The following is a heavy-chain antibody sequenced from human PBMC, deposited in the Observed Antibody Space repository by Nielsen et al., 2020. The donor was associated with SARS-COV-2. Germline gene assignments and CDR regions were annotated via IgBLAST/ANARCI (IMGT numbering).Heavy chain of an antibody. CDR1: GFTFDDYG. J-gene: IGHJ6*02. CDR2: IHWNGGST. D-gene: IGHD4-23*01. V-gene: IGHV3-20*01. CDR3: ARIRWSDYYYGMDV. Sequence: GSSLKISCAASGFTFDDYGMSWVRQAPGKGLEWVSGIHWNGGSTGYADSVKGRFTISRDNAKNSLYLQMNSLRAEDTALYHCARIRWSDYYYGMDVWDQGTTVTVSS.